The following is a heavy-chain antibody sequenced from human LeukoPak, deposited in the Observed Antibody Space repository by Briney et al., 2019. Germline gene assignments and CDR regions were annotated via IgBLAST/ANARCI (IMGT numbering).Heavy chain of an antibody. CDR3: ARDPGHSYGAPFDY. CDR1: GGSISSSSYD. D-gene: IGHD5-18*01. CDR2: IYTSGST. V-gene: IGHV4-61*02. J-gene: IGHJ4*02. Sequence: PSETLSLTCTVSGGSISSSSYDWGWIRQPAGKGLEWIGRIYTSGSTKYNPSLKSRVTISVDMSKNQFSLKLSSVTAADTAVYYCARDPGHSYGAPFDYWGQGTLVTVSS.